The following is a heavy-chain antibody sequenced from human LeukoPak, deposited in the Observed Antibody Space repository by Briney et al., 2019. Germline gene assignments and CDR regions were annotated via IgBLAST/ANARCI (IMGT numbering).Heavy chain of an antibody. V-gene: IGHV3-7*01. CDR2: IKQGGSEK. Sequence: GGSLRLSCAASGFTFSTYWMSWVRQAPGKGLEWVANIKQGGSEKYYLDSVKGRFTISRDNAKNSLYLQMNGLRAEDTAVYFCTREAAAGIDYWGQGTLVTVSS. CDR3: TREAAAGIDY. CDR1: GFTFSTYW. D-gene: IGHD6-13*01. J-gene: IGHJ4*02.